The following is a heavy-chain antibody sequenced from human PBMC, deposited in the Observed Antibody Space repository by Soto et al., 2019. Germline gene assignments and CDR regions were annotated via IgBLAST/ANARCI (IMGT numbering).Heavy chain of an antibody. CDR3: ATASVPYSSSLPEEGRGY. V-gene: IGHV3-21*06. CDR2: ISTGSTFI. Sequence: EVQLVESGGGQVKPGGSLRLSCAASGFTFSAYSMMWVRQAPGKGLEWVSSISTGSTFIYYADAVKGRFTISRDNAKNSPYLRMSSLRVEDTAVYYCATASVPYSSSLPEEGRGYCGQGTLVTVSS. D-gene: IGHD6-13*01. CDR1: GFTFSAYS. J-gene: IGHJ4*01.